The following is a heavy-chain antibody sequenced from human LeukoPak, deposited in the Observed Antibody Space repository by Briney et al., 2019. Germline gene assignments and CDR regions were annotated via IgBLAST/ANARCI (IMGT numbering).Heavy chain of an antibody. CDR1: GGSISSYY. D-gene: IGHD3-22*01. CDR2: IYYSGTT. Sequence: SESLSLTCTVSGGSISSYYWSWIRQPPGKGLEWIGYIYYSGTTNYNPSLKSRVTISVDTSKNQFSLKLSSVTAADTAVYYCAREIDYYDSSGYYGPGDYWGQGTLVTVSS. J-gene: IGHJ4*02. CDR3: AREIDYYDSSGYYGPGDY. V-gene: IGHV4-59*01.